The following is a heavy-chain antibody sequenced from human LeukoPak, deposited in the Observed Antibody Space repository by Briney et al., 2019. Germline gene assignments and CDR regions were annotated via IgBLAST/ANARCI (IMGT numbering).Heavy chain of an antibody. J-gene: IGHJ6*02. D-gene: IGHD3-10*01. V-gene: IGHV3-21*01. CDR1: GFTFSSYS. CDR3: AREMVDGMDV. CDR2: ISSSSSYI. Sequence: GGSLRLSCAASGFTFSSYSMNWVHQAPGKGLEWVSSISSSSSYIYYADSVKGRFTISRDNAKNSLYLQMNSLRAEDTAVYYCAREMVDGMDVWGQGTTVTVSS.